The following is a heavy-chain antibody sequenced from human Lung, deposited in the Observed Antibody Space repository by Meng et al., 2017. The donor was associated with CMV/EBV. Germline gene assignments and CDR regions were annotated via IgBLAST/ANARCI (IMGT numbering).Heavy chain of an antibody. CDR2: IRDYSGNT. CDR3: ARVVVHYYARGDNADYSDY. J-gene: IGHJ4*02. V-gene: IGHV1-18*01. CDR1: G. D-gene: IGHD3-10*02. Sequence: GVSWVRKATGKGRERVGGIRDYSGNTNYAQKIQDRVTMTTHTSSNTAYMELRSLRSDDTAIYYCARVVVHYYARGDNADYSDYWGQGTLVTVSS.